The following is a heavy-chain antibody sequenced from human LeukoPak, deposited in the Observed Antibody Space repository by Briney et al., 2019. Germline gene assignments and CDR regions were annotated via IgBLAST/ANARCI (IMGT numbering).Heavy chain of an antibody. J-gene: IGHJ4*02. D-gene: IGHD6-19*01. CDR3: ASPRYSSGWYFDY. CDR2: IYYSGST. V-gene: IGHV4-39*01. CDR1: GGSISSSSYY. Sequence: SETLSLTCTVSGGSISSSSYYWGWIRQPPGKGLEWIGSIYYSGSTYYNPSLRSRVTISVDTSKNQFSLKLSSVTSADTAVYYCASPRYSSGWYFDYWGQGTLVTVSS.